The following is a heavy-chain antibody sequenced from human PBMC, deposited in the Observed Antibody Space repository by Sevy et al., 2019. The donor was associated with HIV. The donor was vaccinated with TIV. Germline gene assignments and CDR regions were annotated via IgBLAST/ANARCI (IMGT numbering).Heavy chain of an antibody. J-gene: IGHJ4*02. D-gene: IGHD1-26*01. CDR1: GYIFITYG. CDR2: ISVYNGDT. Sequence: ASVKVSCKVSGYIFITYGISWVRQAPGQGLEWMGWISVYNGDTRYAQKLQGRVTMTTDTSTSTAYMGLRSLGSDDTAVYYCARFWGEGATSDYFDYWGQGTLVTVSS. CDR3: ARFWGEGATSDYFDY. V-gene: IGHV1-18*01.